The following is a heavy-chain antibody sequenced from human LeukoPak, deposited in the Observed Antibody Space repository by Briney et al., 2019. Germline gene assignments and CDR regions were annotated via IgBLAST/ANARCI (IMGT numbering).Heavy chain of an antibody. CDR1: GYTFTRYD. D-gene: IGHD3-9*01. CDR2: MNPNSGNT. J-gene: IGHJ4*02. V-gene: IGHV1-8*01. CDR3: ARAPLYYDILTGYNY. Sequence: GASVTVSCKASGYTFTRYDINWVRQATGQGLEWMGWMNPNSGNTGYAQKFQGRVTMTRNTSISTAYMELSSLRSEDTAVYYCARAPLYYDILTGYNYWGQGTLVTVSS.